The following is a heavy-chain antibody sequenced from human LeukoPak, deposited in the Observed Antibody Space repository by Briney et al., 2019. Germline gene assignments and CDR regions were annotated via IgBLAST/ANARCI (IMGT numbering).Heavy chain of an antibody. J-gene: IGHJ5*02. Sequence: SQTLSLNCAISGDSVSSNSAAWNWIRQSPSRGLEWLGRTYYRSKWYNDYAVSVKSRITINPDTPKNQFSLQLNSVTPEDTAVYYCARLKTTVTSAGFDPWGQGTLVTVSS. D-gene: IGHD4-17*01. CDR3: ARLKTTVTSAGFDP. CDR2: TYYRSKWYN. CDR1: GDSVSSNSAA. V-gene: IGHV6-1*01.